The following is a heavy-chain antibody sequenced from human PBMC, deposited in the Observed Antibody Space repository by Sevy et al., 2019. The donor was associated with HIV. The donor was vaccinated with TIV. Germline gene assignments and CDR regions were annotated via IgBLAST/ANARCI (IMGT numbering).Heavy chain of an antibody. Sequence: GGSLRLSCEASGFTFSSYGIHWVRQAPGKGLEWVAVISYDGSKEYYGDSVKGRITISRDNSKNTVSLQMNSLRAEDTDVYYCAKDIIQGGYYYDRRGYFGFDYWGQGTLVTVSS. J-gene: IGHJ4*02. CDR2: ISYDGSKE. CDR1: GFTFSSYG. CDR3: AKDIIQGGYYYDRRGYFGFDY. D-gene: IGHD3-22*01. V-gene: IGHV3-30*18.